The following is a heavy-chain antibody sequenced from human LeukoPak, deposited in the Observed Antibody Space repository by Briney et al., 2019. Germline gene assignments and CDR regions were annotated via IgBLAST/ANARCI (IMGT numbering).Heavy chain of an antibody. CDR3: ARALRYFDWLYPWTFDY. Sequence: PGGSVRLSCAASGFTFSSYEMHWVRQAPGRGLEWVSYISSNDNTIYYADSVKGRFTISRDNTKNSLFLQMNSLRAEDTAVYYCARALRYFDWLYPWTFDYWGQGTLVTVSS. CDR1: GFTFSSYE. V-gene: IGHV3-48*03. D-gene: IGHD3-9*01. J-gene: IGHJ4*02. CDR2: ISSNDNTI.